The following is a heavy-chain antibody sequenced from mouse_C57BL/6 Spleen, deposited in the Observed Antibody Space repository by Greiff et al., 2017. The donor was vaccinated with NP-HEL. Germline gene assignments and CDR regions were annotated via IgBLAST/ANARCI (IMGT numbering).Heavy chain of an antibody. CDR1: GYSITSGYY. V-gene: IGHV3-6*01. Sequence: EVQLQQSGPGLVKPSQSLSLTCSVTGYSITSGYYWNWIRQFPGNKLEWMGYISYDGSNNYNPSLKNRISITRDTSKNQFFLKLNSVTTEDTATYYCARDQGSNYDYWGQGTTLTVSS. CDR2: ISYDGSN. D-gene: IGHD2-5*01. J-gene: IGHJ2*01. CDR3: ARDQGSNYDY.